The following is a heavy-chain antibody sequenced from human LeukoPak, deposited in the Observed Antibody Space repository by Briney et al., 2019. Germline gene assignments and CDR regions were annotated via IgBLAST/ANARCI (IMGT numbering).Heavy chain of an antibody. CDR3: ALLTTVTSYYFDY. Sequence: SETLSPTCTDSGGSISSYYWSWIRQPPGKGLEWIGYISYSGSTNYNPSLKSRVTMSVDTSKNHFSLNLSSVTAADTAVYYCALLTTVTSYYFDYWGQGTLVTVSS. D-gene: IGHD4-17*01. J-gene: IGHJ4*02. CDR1: GGSISSYY. CDR2: ISYSGST. V-gene: IGHV4-59*01.